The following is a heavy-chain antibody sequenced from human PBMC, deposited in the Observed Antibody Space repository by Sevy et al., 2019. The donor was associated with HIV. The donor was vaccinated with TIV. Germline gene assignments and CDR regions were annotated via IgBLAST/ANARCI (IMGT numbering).Heavy chain of an antibody. CDR2: IYTSGST. CDR3: ARSGEKRITMVRGVICAFDI. J-gene: IGHJ3*02. CDR1: GGSISSYY. D-gene: IGHD3-10*01. Sequence: SETLSLTCTVSGGSISSYYWSGIRQPAWKGLEWIGRIYTSGSTNYNPSLKSRVTMSVDTSKNQFSLKLSSVTAADTAVYYCARSGEKRITMVRGVICAFDIWGQGTMVTVSS. V-gene: IGHV4-4*07.